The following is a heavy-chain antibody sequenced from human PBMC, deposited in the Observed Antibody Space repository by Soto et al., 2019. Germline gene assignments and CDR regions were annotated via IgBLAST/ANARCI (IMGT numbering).Heavy chain of an antibody. CDR2: TYYRSKWYN. V-gene: IGHV6-1*01. D-gene: IGHD3-22*01. Sequence: SQTLSLTCAISGDSVSSNSAAWNWIRQSPSRGLEWLGRTYYRSKWYNDYAVSVKSRITINPDTSKNQFSLQLNSVTPEDTAVYYCARVRYDSSGYDDYCGMDVWGQEITVTVSS. J-gene: IGHJ6*02. CDR3: ARVRYDSSGYDDYCGMDV. CDR1: GDSVSSNSAA.